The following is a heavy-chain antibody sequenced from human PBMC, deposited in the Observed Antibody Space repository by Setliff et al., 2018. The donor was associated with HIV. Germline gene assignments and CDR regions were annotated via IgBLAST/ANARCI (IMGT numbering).Heavy chain of an antibody. Sequence: SGGSLRLSCAASGFSCAASGFTFTSYYSMNWVRQAPGKGLEWVSSISSRSSYIYYSDSLKGRVTISRDDAKNSLYLQMNSLRAEDTAVYYCARNGRQLVRGEFDYWGQGTLVAVSS. V-gene: IGHV3-21*01. CDR3: ARNGRQLVRGEFDY. CDR1: GFTFTSYYS. J-gene: IGHJ4*02. CDR2: ISSRSSYI. D-gene: IGHD6-6*01.